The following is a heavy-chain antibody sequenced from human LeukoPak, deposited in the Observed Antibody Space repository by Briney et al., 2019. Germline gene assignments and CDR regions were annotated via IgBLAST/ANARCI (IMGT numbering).Heavy chain of an antibody. CDR2: IYYSGST. V-gene: IGHV4-59*11. Sequence: SETLSLTCTVSGGSISIHYWSWIRQPPGKGLEWIGYIYYSGSTNNNPSLKSRVTISVDTSKNQFSLKLSSVTAADTAVYYCARGYYGSGSSDYWGQGTLVTVSS. J-gene: IGHJ4*02. CDR3: ARGYYGSGSSDY. CDR1: GGSISIHY. D-gene: IGHD3-10*01.